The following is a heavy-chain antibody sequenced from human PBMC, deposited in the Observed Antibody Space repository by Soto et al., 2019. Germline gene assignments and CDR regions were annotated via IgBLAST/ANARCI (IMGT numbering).Heavy chain of an antibody. Sequence: ASVKVSCKASGYTFSDYYLHWVRQAPGQGLEWMGWISPNSGATEYAPKFQGRVTMTTDTSISTAFLKLASLRPDDTAIYYCARWPRTQLWLSFAPWGQGTLVTVSS. D-gene: IGHD2-21*01. CDR3: ARWPRTQLWLSFAP. CDR2: ISPNSGAT. J-gene: IGHJ5*02. V-gene: IGHV1-2*02. CDR1: GYTFSDYY.